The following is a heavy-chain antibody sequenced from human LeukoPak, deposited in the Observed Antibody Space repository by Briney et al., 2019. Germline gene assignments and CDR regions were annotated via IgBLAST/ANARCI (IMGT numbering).Heavy chain of an antibody. D-gene: IGHD5-18*01. CDR3: ARRYSYVFSPDY. J-gene: IGHJ4*02. Sequence: ASVKVSCKASGYTFTSYYIHWVRQAPGQGLEWMGAINPSGGSTTYAQKFQGRVTVTRDMSTTTVYMELSSLRSEDTAMYYCARRYSYVFSPDYWGQGTLVTVSS. CDR2: INPSGGST. V-gene: IGHV1-46*01. CDR1: GYTFTSYY.